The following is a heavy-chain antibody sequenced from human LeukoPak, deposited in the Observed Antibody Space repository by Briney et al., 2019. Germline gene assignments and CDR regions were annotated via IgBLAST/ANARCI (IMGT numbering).Heavy chain of an antibody. Sequence: ASVKVSCKASGYTFTGYYMHWVRQAPGQGLEWMGWINPNGGGTNYAQKFQGRVTMTRDTSTSTVYMELSSLRSEDTAVYYCARSSPVVTARVDDYWGQGTLVTVSS. V-gene: IGHV1-2*02. D-gene: IGHD2-21*02. CDR1: GYTFTGYY. J-gene: IGHJ4*02. CDR2: INPNGGGT. CDR3: ARSSPVVTARVDDY.